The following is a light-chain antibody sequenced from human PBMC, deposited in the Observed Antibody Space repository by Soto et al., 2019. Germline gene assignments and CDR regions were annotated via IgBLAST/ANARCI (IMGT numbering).Light chain of an antibody. V-gene: IGLV2-8*01. J-gene: IGLJ1*01. CDR1: SSDVGGYNY. Sequence: QSVLTQPPSASGSPGQSVTISCTGTSSDVGGYNYVSWYQQHPGKAPKLMIYEVSQRPSGVPDRFSGSKSGNTASLTVSGLQAEDEADYYCSSYAGSTHVFGTGTKVTVL. CDR2: EVS. CDR3: SSYAGSTHV.